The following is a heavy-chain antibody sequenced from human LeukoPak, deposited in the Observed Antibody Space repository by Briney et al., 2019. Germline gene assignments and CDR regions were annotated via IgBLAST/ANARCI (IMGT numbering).Heavy chain of an antibody. V-gene: IGHV1-2*02. CDR3: AREHSSSSGNVFDY. Sequence: ASVKVSCKASGYTFPGYYMHWVRQAPGQGREWMGWINPKSGGTNYAQKFQGRVTTTRDTSISTAYMELSRRRSDDMAVYYFAREHSSSSGNVFDYWGQGTLVTVSS. J-gene: IGHJ4*02. CDR1: GYTFPGYY. D-gene: IGHD6-6*01. CDR2: INPKSGGT.